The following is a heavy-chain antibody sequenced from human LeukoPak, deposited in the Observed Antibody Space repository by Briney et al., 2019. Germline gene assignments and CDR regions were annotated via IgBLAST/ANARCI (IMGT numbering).Heavy chain of an antibody. CDR1: GGSFSGYY. CDR2: INHSGST. Sequence: SETLSLTCAVYGGSFSGYYWSWIRQPPGKGLEWIGEINHSGSTNYNPSLKSRVTISVDTSKNQFSLKLSSVTAADTAVYYCARRSYYSGSGSPPRYWGQGTLVTVSS. V-gene: IGHV4-34*01. J-gene: IGHJ4*02. D-gene: IGHD3-10*01. CDR3: ARRSYYSGSGSPPRY.